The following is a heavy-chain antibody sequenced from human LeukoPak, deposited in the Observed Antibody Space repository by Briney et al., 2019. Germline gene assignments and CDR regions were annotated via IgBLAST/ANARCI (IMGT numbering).Heavy chain of an antibody. D-gene: IGHD3-10*01. CDR2: IYYSGST. J-gene: IGHJ5*02. Sequence: PSQTLSLTCTVSGGSISSGGYYWSWIRQHPGKGLEWIGYIYYSGSTYYNPSLKSRVTISVDTSKNQFSLKLSSVTAADTAVYYCARWFGELFYWFDPWGQGTLVTVSS. CDR1: GGSISSGGYY. V-gene: IGHV4-31*03. CDR3: ARWFGELFYWFDP.